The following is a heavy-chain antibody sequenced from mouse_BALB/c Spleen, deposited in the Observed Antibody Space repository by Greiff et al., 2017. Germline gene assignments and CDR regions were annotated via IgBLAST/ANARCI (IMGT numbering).Heavy chain of an antibody. D-gene: IGHD1-1*01. V-gene: IGHV5-4*02. Sequence: EVKVVESGGGLVKPGGSLKLSCAASGFTFSDYYMYWVRQTPEKRLEWVATISDGGSYTYYPDSVKGRFTISRDNAKNNLYLQMSSLKSEDTAMYYCARDQGGSYYYAMDYWGQGTSVTVSS. CDR3: ARDQGGSYYYAMDY. CDR2: ISDGGSYT. J-gene: IGHJ4*01. CDR1: GFTFSDYY.